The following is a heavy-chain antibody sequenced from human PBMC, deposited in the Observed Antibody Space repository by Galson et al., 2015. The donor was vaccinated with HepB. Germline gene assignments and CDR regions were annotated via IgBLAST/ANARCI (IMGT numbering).Heavy chain of an antibody. CDR1: GFTFSSHW. CDR3: VRLYGDYGHTFDS. J-gene: IGHJ4*02. V-gene: IGHV3-7*01. CDR2: IRQDGSEK. D-gene: IGHD4-17*01. Sequence: SLRLSCAASGFTFSSHWMSWVRQAPGKGLEWVANIRQDGSEKYYVDSVRGRFTVSRDNANDSLSLQMNYLGADDTAVYYCVRLYGDYGHTFDSWGQGTLVTVSS.